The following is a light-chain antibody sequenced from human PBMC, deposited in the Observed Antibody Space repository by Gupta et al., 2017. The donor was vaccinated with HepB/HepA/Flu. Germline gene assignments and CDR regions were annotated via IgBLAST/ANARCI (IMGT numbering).Light chain of an antibody. CDR3: ETWDSSTQV. J-gene: IGLJ2*01. V-gene: IGLV4-60*03. Sequence: QPVLTQSSSASASLGSSVKLTCTLSSGHSSYIIAWHQQQPGKAPRYLMKLEGSGNYNKGSGVPERFSGSSSGADRDLTISNVHSEDEADYYCETWDSSTQVFGGGTKLTVL. CDR2: LEGSGNY. CDR1: SGHSSYI.